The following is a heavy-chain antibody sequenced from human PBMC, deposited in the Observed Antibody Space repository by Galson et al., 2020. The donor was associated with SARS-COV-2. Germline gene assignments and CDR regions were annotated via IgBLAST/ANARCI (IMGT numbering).Heavy chain of an antibody. CDR2: ISGSGDST. Sequence: GGSLRLSCAASGFTFSNYAMSWVRQAPGKGLEWVSAISGSGDSTYYADSVKGRFTISRDNSKNTLYLQMNSLRAEDTAVYYCAKGGPVAGTPKYFQHWGQGTLVTVSS. V-gene: IGHV3-23*01. D-gene: IGHD6-19*01. J-gene: IGHJ1*01. CDR3: AKGGPVAGTPKYFQH. CDR1: GFTFSNYA.